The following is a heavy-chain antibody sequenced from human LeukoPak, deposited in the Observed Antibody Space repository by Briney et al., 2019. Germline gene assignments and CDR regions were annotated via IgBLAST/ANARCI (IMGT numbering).Heavy chain of an antibody. CDR1: GGSISSGDYY. CDR2: IYYSGST. Sequence: SETLSLTCTVSGGSISSGDYYWRWIRQPPGTGLEWIGYIYYSGSTYYNPSLKSRVTISVDTSKNQFSLKLSSVTAADTAVYYCARSTYLGDILHWGQGTLVTVSS. CDR3: ARSTYLGDILH. D-gene: IGHD2-15*01. J-gene: IGHJ1*01. V-gene: IGHV4-30-4*08.